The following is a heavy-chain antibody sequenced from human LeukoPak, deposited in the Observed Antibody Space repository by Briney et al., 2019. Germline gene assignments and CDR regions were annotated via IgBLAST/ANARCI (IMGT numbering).Heavy chain of an antibody. V-gene: IGHV3-13*04. CDR2: IGSAGDT. J-gene: IGHJ3*01. CDR1: GFTFSSYD. Sequence: PGGSLRLSCAASGFTFSSYDMHWVRQATGKGLEWVSAIGSAGDTYYPASVKGPFTISRENARNSFYLQMNSLRAGDTAVYYCAKRDLTTSSPRPFDLWGQGTMVAVSS. D-gene: IGHD2/OR15-2a*01. CDR3: AKRDLTTSSPRPFDL.